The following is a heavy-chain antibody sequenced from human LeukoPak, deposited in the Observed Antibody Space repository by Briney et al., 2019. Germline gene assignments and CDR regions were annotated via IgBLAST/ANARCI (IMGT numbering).Heavy chain of an antibody. CDR3: ARDKYDSSGYRFDY. V-gene: IGHV3-21*01. D-gene: IGHD3-22*01. CDR1: GFTFGSYS. J-gene: IGHJ4*02. Sequence: GGSLRLSCAASGFTFGSYSMNWVRQAPGKGLEWVSSISSSSDYIFYADSLTGRFTISRDNAKNSLYLQMNSLRAEDTAVYYCARDKYDSSGYRFDYWGQGTLVTVSS. CDR2: ISSSSDYI.